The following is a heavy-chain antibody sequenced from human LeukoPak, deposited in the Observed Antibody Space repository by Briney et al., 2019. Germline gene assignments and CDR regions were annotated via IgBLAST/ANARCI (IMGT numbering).Heavy chain of an antibody. CDR1: GGSISSTGYY. Sequence: SETLSLTCTVYGGSISSTGYYWGWIRQPPGTGLEWLGNIYYTGSTYYNPSLKSRVTISVDTSKNQFSLRLSSVTAADTAVYYCARVTGYIVEDYFDYWGQGTLVTVSS. CDR2: IYYTGST. CDR3: ARVTGYIVEDYFDY. J-gene: IGHJ4*02. D-gene: IGHD3-22*01. V-gene: IGHV4-39*07.